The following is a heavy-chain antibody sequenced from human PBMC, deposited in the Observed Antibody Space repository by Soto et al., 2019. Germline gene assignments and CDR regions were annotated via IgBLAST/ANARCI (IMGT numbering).Heavy chain of an antibody. CDR2: ISSSGSTI. J-gene: IGHJ5*02. V-gene: IGHV3-11*01. CDR3: ARGGGYYSDCSGYLWCDP. D-gene: IGHD2-15*01. CDR1: GFTFSDYY. Sequence: QVQLVESGGGLDKPGGSLRLSCAASGFTFSDYYMSWLRQAPGKGLEWVSYISSSGSTIYYADSVKGRFTISRDNAKNSLYLQMTSLKADATAVYYSARGGGYYSDCSGYLWCDPWGQGTMVTFSS.